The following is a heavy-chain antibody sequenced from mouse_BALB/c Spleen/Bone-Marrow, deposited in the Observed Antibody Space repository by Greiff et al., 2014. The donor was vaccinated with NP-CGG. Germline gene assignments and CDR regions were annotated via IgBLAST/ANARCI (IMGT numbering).Heavy chain of an antibody. Sequence: EVKLVESGPELVKPGASVKIPCKASGYTFTDYNMDWVKQSHGKSLEWIGDINPNNGGTIYNQKFKGKATLTVDKSSNTAYMELRSLTSEDTAVYYCATYDPVLPYFDYWGQGTTLTVSS. D-gene: IGHD2-3*01. CDR2: INPNNGGT. CDR1: GYTFTDYN. CDR3: ATYDPVLPYFDY. V-gene: IGHV1-18*01. J-gene: IGHJ2*01.